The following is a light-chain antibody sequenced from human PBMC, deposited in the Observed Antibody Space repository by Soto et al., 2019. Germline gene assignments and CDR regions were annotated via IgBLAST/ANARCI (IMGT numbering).Light chain of an antibody. CDR3: QQRSNWTWT. CDR2: DAS. J-gene: IGKJ1*01. V-gene: IGKV3-11*01. CDR1: QSVSSY. Sequence: EIVLTQSPATLSLSPGERATLSCRASQSVSSYLAWYQQKPGQAPRLLIYDASNRATGIPVRFSGSGSGTDFTLTISSLEPEDFAVYYCQQRSNWTWTFGQGTKV.